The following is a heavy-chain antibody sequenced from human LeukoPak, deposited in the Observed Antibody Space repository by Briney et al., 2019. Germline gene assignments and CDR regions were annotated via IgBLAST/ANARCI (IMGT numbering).Heavy chain of an antibody. CDR2: IYPGDSDT. Sequence: GESLKISCKGSGYSFTNYWIGWVRQMPGKGLEWMGIIYPGDSDTRYSPSFQGQVTISADKSISTAYLQWSSLKASDTAMYYCARHTPEQLVAFDYWGQGTLVTVSS. CDR1: GYSFTNYW. D-gene: IGHD6-6*01. J-gene: IGHJ4*02. V-gene: IGHV5-51*01. CDR3: ARHTPEQLVAFDY.